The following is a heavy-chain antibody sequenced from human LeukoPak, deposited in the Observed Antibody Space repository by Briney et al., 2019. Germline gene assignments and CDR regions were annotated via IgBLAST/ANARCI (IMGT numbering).Heavy chain of an antibody. CDR3: AGDIVVVPAASGSYGMDV. D-gene: IGHD2-2*01. CDR1: GGSFSGYY. CDR2: INHSEST. V-gene: IGHV4-34*01. Sequence: KPSETLSLTCAVYGGSFSGYYWSWIRQPPGKGLEWIGEINHSESTNYNPSLKSRVTISVDTSKNQFSLKLSSVTAADTAVYYCAGDIVVVPAASGSYGMDVWGQGTTVTVSS. J-gene: IGHJ6*02.